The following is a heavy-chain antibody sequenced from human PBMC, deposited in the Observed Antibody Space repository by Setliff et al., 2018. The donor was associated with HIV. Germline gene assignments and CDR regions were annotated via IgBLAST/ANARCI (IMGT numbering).Heavy chain of an antibody. CDR3: ARSQPMAQGVTPFDY. CDR1: GFTFRSFC. Sequence: PGGSLRLSCAASGFTFRSFCMSWVRQAPGKGLEWISGISGSGGDIYYADSVKGRFTISRDNSKNTVYLQMDNLRAEDTAVYYCARSQPMAQGVTPFDYWGQGVLVTVSS. CDR2: ISGSGGDI. D-gene: IGHD3-10*01. V-gene: IGHV3-23*01. J-gene: IGHJ4*02.